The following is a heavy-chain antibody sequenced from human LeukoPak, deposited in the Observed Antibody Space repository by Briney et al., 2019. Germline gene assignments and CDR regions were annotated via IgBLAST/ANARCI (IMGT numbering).Heavy chain of an antibody. Sequence: GGSLRLSCAASSFTFSSYNMNWVRQAPGKGLEWVSSISSSSSYIYYADSVKGRFTISRDNAKNSLYLQMNSLRAEDTAVYYCARQQLEPHYYYYYMDVWGKGTTVTVSS. CDR3: ARQQLEPHYYYYYMDV. CDR1: SFTFSSYN. CDR2: ISSSSSYI. V-gene: IGHV3-21*01. D-gene: IGHD6-13*01. J-gene: IGHJ6*03.